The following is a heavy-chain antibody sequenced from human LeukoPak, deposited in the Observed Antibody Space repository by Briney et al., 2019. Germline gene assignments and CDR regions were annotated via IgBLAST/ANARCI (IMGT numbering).Heavy chain of an antibody. D-gene: IGHD2-2*01. V-gene: IGHV1-3*01. CDR2: INAGNGNT. CDR3: ARGGTDIVVVPAVHPFDY. Sequence: ASVKVSCKASGYTFTSYAMHWVRQAPGQRLEWMGWINAGNGNTKYSQKFQGRVTITRDTSASTAYMELSSLRSEDTAVYYCARGGTDIVVVPAVHPFDYWGQGTLVTVSS. J-gene: IGHJ4*02. CDR1: GYTFTSYA.